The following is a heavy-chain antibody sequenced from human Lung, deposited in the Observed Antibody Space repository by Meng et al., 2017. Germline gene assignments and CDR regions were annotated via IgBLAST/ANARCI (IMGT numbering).Heavy chain of an antibody. Sequence: QGELVQSGAEVKKPGSSVKVSCKASGGTFSSYAISWVRQAPGQGLEWMGGIIPIFGTANYAQKFQGRVTITADKSTSTAYMELSSLRSEDTAVYYCARGGEEDTAMVTWLFDYWGQGTLVTVSS. V-gene: IGHV1-69*06. CDR2: IIPIFGTA. CDR1: GGTFSSYA. J-gene: IGHJ4*02. CDR3: ARGGEEDTAMVTWLFDY. D-gene: IGHD5-18*01.